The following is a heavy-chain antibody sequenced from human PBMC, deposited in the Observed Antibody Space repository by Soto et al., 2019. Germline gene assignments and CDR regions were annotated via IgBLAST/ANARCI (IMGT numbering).Heavy chain of an antibody. J-gene: IGHJ4*02. CDR3: ARSAFYGSGSYYHNFDY. CDR1: GFTVSSSY. V-gene: IGHV3-53*04. D-gene: IGHD3-10*01. CDR2: IYSGGST. Sequence: EVQLVESGGGLVQPGGSLRLSCAASGFTVSSSYMSWVRQAPGKGLEWVSVIYSGGSTYYADSVKGRFTISRHNSKNTLYLQMNSLRAEDTAVYYCARSAFYGSGSYYHNFDYWGQGTLVTVSS.